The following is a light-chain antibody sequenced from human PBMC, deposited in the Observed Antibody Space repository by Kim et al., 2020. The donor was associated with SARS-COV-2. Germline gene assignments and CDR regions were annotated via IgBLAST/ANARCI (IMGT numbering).Light chain of an antibody. J-gene: IGKJ4*01. CDR2: DAA. CDR1: RSVSTF. V-gene: IGKV3-11*01. Sequence: EIVLTQSPATLSLSPGERATLSCRASRSVSTFSASYQQKPRHAPSLLIYDAANRATGITPRFSSSGSGTDFTLTIISREPDDFAVYYCHHRSDRPVTFGGGTKVDIK. CDR3: HHRSDRPVT.